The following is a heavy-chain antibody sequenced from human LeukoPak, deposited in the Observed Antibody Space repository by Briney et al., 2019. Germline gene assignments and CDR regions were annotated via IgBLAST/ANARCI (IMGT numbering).Heavy chain of an antibody. CDR2: IYTGGST. CDR1: GLTVSSNY. D-gene: IGHD6-19*01. Sequence: PGGSLRLSCAASGLTVSSNYMSWVRQAPGKGLEWVSVIYTGGSTYYADSVKGRFTISRDNSKNTLYLQMNSLRAEDTAVYYCARDGSSGWYWVDYWGQGTLVTVSS. J-gene: IGHJ4*02. V-gene: IGHV3-53*01. CDR3: ARDGSSGWYWVDY.